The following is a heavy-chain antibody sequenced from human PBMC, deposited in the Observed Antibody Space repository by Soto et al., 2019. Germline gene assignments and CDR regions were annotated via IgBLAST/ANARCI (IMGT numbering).Heavy chain of an antibody. Sequence: EVHLLESGGGLVQPGGSLSLSCAAYGFTFSSYAMSWVRQAPGRGLEWLSAISTRGGNTYHADSVEVRFTISIDNTKSTLFLQMDSMRAEDTSVYDCAAEDELAPIYPVDYWVQGTLDMVSS. V-gene: IGHV3-23*01. CDR1: GFTFSSYA. CDR3: AAEDELAPIYPVDY. J-gene: IGHJ4*02. CDR2: ISTRGGNT. D-gene: IGHD5-12*01.